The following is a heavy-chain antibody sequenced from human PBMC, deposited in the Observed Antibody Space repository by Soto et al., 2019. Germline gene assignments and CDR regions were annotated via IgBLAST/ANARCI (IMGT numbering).Heavy chain of an antibody. CDR3: ARGRSGCYVGEREYFHH. V-gene: IGHV3-30-3*01. CDR2: ISYDGSNK. Sequence: QVPLVESGGGVVQPGRSLRLSCAASGFTFSSYAMHWVRQAPGKGLEWVAVISYDGSNKYYADSVKGRFTISRDNSKNTLYLPKYSLKAEDTAVYYCARGRSGCYVGEREYFHHGGEGTMITVS. CDR1: GFTFSSYA. D-gene: IGHD3-16*01. J-gene: IGHJ1*01.